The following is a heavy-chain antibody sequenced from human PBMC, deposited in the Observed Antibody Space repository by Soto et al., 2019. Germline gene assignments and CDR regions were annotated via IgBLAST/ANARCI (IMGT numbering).Heavy chain of an antibody. V-gene: IGHV4-39*01. CDR1: GGSISSSSYY. CDR3: ASERDTASHQYYYYYGMDV. J-gene: IGHJ6*02. Sequence: SETLSLTCTVSGGSISSSSYYWGWIRQPPGKGLEWIGSIYYSGSTYYNPSLKSRVTISVDTSKNQFSLKLSSVIAADTAVYYCASERDTASHQYYYYYGMDVWGQGTTVTVSS. D-gene: IGHD5-18*01. CDR2: IYYSGST.